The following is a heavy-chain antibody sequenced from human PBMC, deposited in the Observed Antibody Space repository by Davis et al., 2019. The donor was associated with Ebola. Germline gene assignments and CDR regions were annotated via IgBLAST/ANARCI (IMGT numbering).Heavy chain of an antibody. J-gene: IGHJ6*02. CDR1: GVTLSSCA. CDR2: IGSDTAT. D-gene: IGHD2-8*02. Sequence: PGGSLRLSCAASGVTLSSCAMSWVRQSPGEGLEWVSGIGSDTATHYADSVRGRFTISRDDSKNTLFLQMDSLRAEDTAVYYCAKELFWWSAADVWGQGTTVIVSS. V-gene: IGHV3-23*01. CDR3: AKELFWWSAADV.